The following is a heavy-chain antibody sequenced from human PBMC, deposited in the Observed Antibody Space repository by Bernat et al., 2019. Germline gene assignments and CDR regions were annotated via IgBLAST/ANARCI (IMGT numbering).Heavy chain of an antibody. CDR3: ARGYCSSTTCQNFDY. D-gene: IGHD2-2*01. Sequence: EVQLVESGGGLVKPGGSLRLSCAASGFTCSSYWMSWVRQAPGKGLEWVANIKQDGNEKYYVDSVKGRFTISRDNAKNSLYLQMNSLRAEDTAVYYCARGYCSSTTCQNFDYWGQGTLVTVSS. J-gene: IGHJ4*02. CDR1: GFTCSSYW. V-gene: IGHV3-7*01. CDR2: IKQDGNEK.